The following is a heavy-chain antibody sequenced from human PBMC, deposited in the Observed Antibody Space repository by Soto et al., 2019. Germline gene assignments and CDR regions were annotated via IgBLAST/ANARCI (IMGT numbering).Heavy chain of an antibody. D-gene: IGHD6-13*01. V-gene: IGHV4-31*03. Sequence: SETLSLTCTVSGGSISSGGYYWSWIRQHPGKGLEWIGYIYYSGSTYYNPSLKSRVTISVDTSKNQFSLKLSSVTAADTAVYYCARALTGGSSCVSSWGQGTLVTVSS. CDR3: ARALTGGSSCVSS. CDR2: IYYSGST. CDR1: GGSISSGGYY. J-gene: IGHJ4*02.